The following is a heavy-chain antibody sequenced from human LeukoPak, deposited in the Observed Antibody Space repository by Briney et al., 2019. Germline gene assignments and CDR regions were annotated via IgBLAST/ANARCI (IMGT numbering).Heavy chain of an antibody. CDR1: GFTFDDYA. CDR2: ISWNSGNI. CDR3: ARAAGHTYYFDC. V-gene: IGHV3-9*01. Sequence: PGRSLRLSCAASGFTFDDYAMQWVRQAPGKGLEWVSGISWNSGNIDYADSVKGRFTISRDNAKKSLYLQMNSPRAEDTALYYCARAAGHTYYFDCWGQGTLVTVSS. J-gene: IGHJ4*02.